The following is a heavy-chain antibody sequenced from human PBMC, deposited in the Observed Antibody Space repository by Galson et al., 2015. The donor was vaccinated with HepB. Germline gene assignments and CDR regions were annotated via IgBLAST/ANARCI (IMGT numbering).Heavy chain of an antibody. CDR2: IYYSGST. CDR3: ARDLGSEYYFDY. J-gene: IGHJ4*02. D-gene: IGHD1-26*01. CDR1: GGSISSYY. Sequence: ETLSLTCTVSGGSISSYYWSWIRQPPGKGLEWIGYIYYSGSTNYNPSLKSRVTISVDTSKNQFSLKLSSVTAADTAVYYCARDLGSEYYFDYWGQGTLVTVSS. V-gene: IGHV4-59*01.